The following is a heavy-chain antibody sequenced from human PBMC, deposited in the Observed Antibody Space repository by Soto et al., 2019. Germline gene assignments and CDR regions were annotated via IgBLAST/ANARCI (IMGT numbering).Heavy chain of an antibody. CDR1: RVTFSSYA. D-gene: IGHD6-13*01. CDR2: IIPIFGTA. Sequence: SVKVSSKASRVTFSSYAISWLRQAPGQGLEWMGGIIPIFGTANYAQKFQGRVTITADESTSTAYMELSSLRSEDTAVYYCAYIAAADGWFDPWGQGTLVTVSS. V-gene: IGHV1-69*13. CDR3: AYIAAADGWFDP. J-gene: IGHJ5*02.